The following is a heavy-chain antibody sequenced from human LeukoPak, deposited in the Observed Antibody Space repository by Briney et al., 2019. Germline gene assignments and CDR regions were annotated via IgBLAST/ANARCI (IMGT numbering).Heavy chain of an antibody. J-gene: IGHJ4*02. V-gene: IGHV3-73*01. CDR3: AKGIIAAAGTGGILFDY. CDR1: GFTFSGSA. CDR2: IRSKANSYAT. Sequence: GGSLRLSCAASGFTFSGSAMHWVRQASGKGLEWVGRIRSKANSYATAYAASVKGRFTISRDNSKNTLYLQMNSLRAEDTAVYYCAKGIIAAAGTGGILFDYWGQGTLVTVSS. D-gene: IGHD6-13*01.